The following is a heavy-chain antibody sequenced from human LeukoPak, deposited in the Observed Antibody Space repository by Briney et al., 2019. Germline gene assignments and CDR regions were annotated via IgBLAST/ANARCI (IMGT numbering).Heavy chain of an antibody. D-gene: IGHD2-21*01. J-gene: IGHJ3*02. V-gene: IGHV3-33*01. CDR1: GFIFSSYG. Sequence: GRPLRLSCAASGFIFSSYGMHGVRQAPGKGLEGVAVIWCDGSNKNYADSVKGRFTITRDNSKNTLYLQMHRLRAEDTAVYYCARNSGGEEPYAFDIWGQGTMVIVSS. CDR2: IWCDGSNK. CDR3: ARNSGGEEPYAFDI.